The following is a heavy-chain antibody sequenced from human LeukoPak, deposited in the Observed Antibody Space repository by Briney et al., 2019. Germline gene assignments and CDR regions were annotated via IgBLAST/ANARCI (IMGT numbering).Heavy chain of an antibody. J-gene: IGHJ4*02. Sequence: GRSLRLSCAASGFSFDDYAMHWVRQAPGKGLDWVSVIYSGGSSYYANSVKGRFTISRDNSKNTLYLQMNSLRAEDTAVYYCAKDLLWIPTTAQGDYWGQGTLVTVSS. CDR1: GFSFDDYA. D-gene: IGHD5-18*01. V-gene: IGHV3-53*01. CDR3: AKDLLWIPTTAQGDY. CDR2: IYSGGSS.